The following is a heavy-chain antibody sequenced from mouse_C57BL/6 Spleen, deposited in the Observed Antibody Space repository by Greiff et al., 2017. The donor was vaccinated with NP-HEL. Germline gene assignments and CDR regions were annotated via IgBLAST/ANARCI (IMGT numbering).Heavy chain of an antibody. D-gene: IGHD1-1*01. CDR1: GYSFTDYN. CDR3: ERESPYGSNFYYYAMDY. CDR2: INPNYGTT. J-gene: IGHJ4*01. Sequence: EVQLQQSGPELVKPGASVKISCKASGYSFTDYNMNWVKQSNGKSLEWIGVINPNYGTTSYNQKFKGKATLTVDQSSSTAYMQLNSLTSEDSAVYYCERESPYGSNFYYYAMDYGGQGTSVTVSS. V-gene: IGHV1-39*01.